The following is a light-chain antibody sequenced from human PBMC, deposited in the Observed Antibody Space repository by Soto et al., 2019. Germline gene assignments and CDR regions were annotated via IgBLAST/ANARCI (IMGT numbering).Light chain of an antibody. CDR3: QQLRMYPST. V-gene: IGKV1-5*01. CDR1: QSISNW. J-gene: IGKJ4*01. Sequence: DIRMTQSPSTLSASVGDRGTITCRASQSISNWLAWYQQKPGEAPKXXIYAASTLYGGVPSRFSGSGSGTDFALTITSLQAEDFATYDCQQLRMYPSTFGGGTKVDIK. CDR2: AAS.